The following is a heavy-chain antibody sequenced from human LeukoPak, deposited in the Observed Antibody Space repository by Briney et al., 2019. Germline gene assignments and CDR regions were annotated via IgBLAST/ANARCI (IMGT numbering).Heavy chain of an antibody. D-gene: IGHD5-18*01. V-gene: IGHV4-39*01. CDR2: IYYSGST. Sequence: SETLSLTCTVSGGSISSSSYYWGWIRQPPGKGLEWNGSIYYSGSTYYNPSLKSRVTISVDTSKNQFSLKLSSVTAADTAVYYCARPAHVDTAMGPFDYWGQGTLVTVSS. CDR1: GGSISSSSYY. J-gene: IGHJ4*02. CDR3: ARPAHVDTAMGPFDY.